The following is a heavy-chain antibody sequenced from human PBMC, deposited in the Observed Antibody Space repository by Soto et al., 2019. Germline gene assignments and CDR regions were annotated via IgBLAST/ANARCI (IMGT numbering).Heavy chain of an antibody. CDR3: ARRAQQWQREDY. CDR1: GITFSSYS. CDR2: ISSSSSYI. Sequence: EVQLVESGGGLVKPGGSLRLSCAASGITFSSYSMNWVRQAPGKGLEWVSSISSSSSYIYYADSVKGRFTISRDNAKNSLYLQMNSLRAEDTAVYYCARRAQQWQREDYWGQGTLVTVSS. D-gene: IGHD6-19*01. J-gene: IGHJ4*02. V-gene: IGHV3-21*01.